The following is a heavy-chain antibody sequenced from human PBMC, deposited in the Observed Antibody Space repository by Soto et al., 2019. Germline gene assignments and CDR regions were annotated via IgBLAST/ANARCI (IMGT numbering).Heavy chain of an antibody. CDR2: IIPIFGTP. V-gene: IGHV1-69*01. CDR3: ARDRDDYGSGNYYNRIDF. Sequence: QVQLVQSGAEVKKPGSSVKVSCKDSGGIFSTHAISWLRQAPGQGLEWMGGIIPIFGTPNYAQWFQGRVTITADESTSTAYMELSRLRSEDTAVYYCARDRDDYGSGNYYNRIDFWGQGTLVTVSS. J-gene: IGHJ4*02. CDR1: GGIFSTHA. D-gene: IGHD3-10*01.